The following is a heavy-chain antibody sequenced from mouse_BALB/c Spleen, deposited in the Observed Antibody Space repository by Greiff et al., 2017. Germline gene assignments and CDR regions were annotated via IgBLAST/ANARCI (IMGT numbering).Heavy chain of an antibody. CDR1: GYAFSSSW. D-gene: IGHD1-1*01. Sequence: QVQLQQSGPELVKPGASVKISCKASGYAFSSSWMNWVKQRPGQGLEWIGRIYPGDGDTNYNGKFKGKATLTADKSSSTAYMQLSSLTSVDSAVYFCARDYGSSFYAMDYWGQGTSVTVSS. J-gene: IGHJ4*01. CDR3: ARDYGSSFYAMDY. V-gene: IGHV1-82*01. CDR2: IYPGDGDT.